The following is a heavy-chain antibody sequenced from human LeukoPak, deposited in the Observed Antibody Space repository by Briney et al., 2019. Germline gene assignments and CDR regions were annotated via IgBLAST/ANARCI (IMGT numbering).Heavy chain of an antibody. D-gene: IGHD2-8*01. CDR3: ARHAPGIVLMVYAAGRYFDY. J-gene: IGHJ4*02. V-gene: IGHV4-38-2*01. CDR1: GYSISSGYY. Sequence: PSETLSLTCAVSGYSISSGYYWGWIRQPPGKGLEWIGSIYHSGSTYYNPSLKSRVTISVDTSKNQFSLKLSSVTAADTAVYYCARHAPGIVLMVYAAGRYFDYWGQGTLVTVSS. CDR2: IYHSGST.